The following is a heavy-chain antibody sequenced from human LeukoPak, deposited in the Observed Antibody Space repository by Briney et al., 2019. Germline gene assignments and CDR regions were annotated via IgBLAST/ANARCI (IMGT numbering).Heavy chain of an antibody. V-gene: IGHV3-23*01. CDR3: AKDQSYCSGGSCYPNHPYYFDY. D-gene: IGHD2-15*01. Sequence: GGSLRLSCAASGFTFSSYAMSWVRQAPGKGLEWVSAISGSGGSTYYADSVKGRFTISRDNSKNTLYLQMNSLRAEDTAVYYCAKDQSYCSGGSCYPNHPYYFDYWGQGTLVTASS. CDR1: GFTFSSYA. CDR2: ISGSGGST. J-gene: IGHJ4*02.